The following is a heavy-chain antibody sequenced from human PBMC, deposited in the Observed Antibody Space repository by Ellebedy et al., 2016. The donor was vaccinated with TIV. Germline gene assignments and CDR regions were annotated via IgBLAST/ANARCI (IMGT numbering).Heavy chain of an antibody. Sequence: PGGSLRPSCAASGFISSSYGMTWVRQAPGKGLEWVPATSGSGGSTFYADSVKGRFTISRDNSKNTLYMHMNSLRAEDTAVYYCAKGGNMITFGGVIGNWGQGTLVTVSS. CDR2: TSGSGGST. CDR3: AKGGNMITFGGVIGN. J-gene: IGHJ4*02. D-gene: IGHD3-16*02. CDR1: GFISSSYG. V-gene: IGHV3-23*01.